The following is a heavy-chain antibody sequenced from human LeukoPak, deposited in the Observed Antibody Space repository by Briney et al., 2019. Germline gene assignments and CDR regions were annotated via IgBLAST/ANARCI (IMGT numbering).Heavy chain of an antibody. CDR3: ARHHGYPPNFFDD. V-gene: IGHV4-39*01. CDR1: GGSINSRGYY. CDR2: IFYSGST. D-gene: IGHD5-18*01. J-gene: IGHJ4*02. Sequence: SETLSFTCTVSGGSINSRGYYCGWIRQPPGKGLEWIGSIFYSGSTYYNPSLKSRVTISVDTSKNQFSLKVTSVTAADTALYYCARHHGYPPNFFDDWGQPCPVTVSS.